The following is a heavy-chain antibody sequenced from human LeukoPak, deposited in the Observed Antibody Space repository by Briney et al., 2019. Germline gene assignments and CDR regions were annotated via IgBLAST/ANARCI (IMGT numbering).Heavy chain of an antibody. CDR1: GFTFSSYG. CDR2: IRYDGSNK. Sequence: GGSLRLSCAASGFTFSSYGMHWVRQAPGKGLERVAFIRYDGSNKYYADSVKGRFTISRDNSKNTLYLQMNSLRAEDTAVYYCAKHKYSSSPAWFDPWGQGTLVTVSS. V-gene: IGHV3-30*02. D-gene: IGHD6-6*01. CDR3: AKHKYSSSPAWFDP. J-gene: IGHJ5*02.